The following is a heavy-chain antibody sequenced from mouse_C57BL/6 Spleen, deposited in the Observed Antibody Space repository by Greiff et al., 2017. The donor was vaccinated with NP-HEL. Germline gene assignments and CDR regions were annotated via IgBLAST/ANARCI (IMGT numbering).Heavy chain of an antibody. V-gene: IGHV5-17*01. CDR3: ARLGYYGSSYYAMDY. J-gene: IGHJ4*01. Sequence: EVMLVESGGGLVKPGGSLKLSCAASGFTFSDYGMHWVRQAPEKGLEWVAYISSGSSTIYYADTVKGRFTISRDNAKNTLFLQMASLRSEDTAMYYCARLGYYGSSYYAMDYWGQGTSVTVSS. D-gene: IGHD1-1*01. CDR2: ISSGSSTI. CDR1: GFTFSDYG.